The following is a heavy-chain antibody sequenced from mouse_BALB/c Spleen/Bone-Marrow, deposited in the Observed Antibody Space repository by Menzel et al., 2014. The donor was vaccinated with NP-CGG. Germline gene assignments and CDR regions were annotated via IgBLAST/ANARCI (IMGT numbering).Heavy chain of an antibody. Sequence: EVQLQQSGPSLVKPSQTLSLTCSVTGDSITSGYWNWIRKFPGNKLEYVGYISYSGSTYYNPSLKSRISITRDTSKNQYYLQLNSVTTEDTVTYYCARSRDYYGNSLDYWGQGTTLTVSS. CDR1: GDSITSGY. CDR2: ISYSGST. D-gene: IGHD2-1*01. V-gene: IGHV3-8*02. CDR3: ARSRDYYGNSLDY. J-gene: IGHJ2*01.